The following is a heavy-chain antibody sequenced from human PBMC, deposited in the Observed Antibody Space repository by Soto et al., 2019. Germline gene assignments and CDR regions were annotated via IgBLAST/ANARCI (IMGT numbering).Heavy chain of an antibody. CDR1: GGSISSYF. J-gene: IGHJ4*02. CDR3: ARDLAAVPRAFDY. D-gene: IGHD6-13*01. CDR2: VYYTGTT. Sequence: ETLSLTCTVSGGSISSYFYIWVRQPPGKGLEWIGSVYYTGTTDYNPSLKSRVTISVDTSKTQFSLNLRSVTAADTAVYYCARDLAAVPRAFDYWGRGTLVTVSS. V-gene: IGHV4-59*01.